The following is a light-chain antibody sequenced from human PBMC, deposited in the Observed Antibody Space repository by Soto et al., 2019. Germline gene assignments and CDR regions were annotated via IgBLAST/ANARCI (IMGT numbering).Light chain of an antibody. CDR1: QSISTY. CDR2: NAS. Sequence: DIQMTQSPSSLPASVGDRVTITCRASQSISTYLNWYQQKPGKAPKLLIYNASRLQSGVPSKFSGNGSGTDFTLTISSLQPEDFATYYCQQNYYTPQTFGQGTKVEI. CDR3: QQNYYTPQT. J-gene: IGKJ1*01. V-gene: IGKV1-39*01.